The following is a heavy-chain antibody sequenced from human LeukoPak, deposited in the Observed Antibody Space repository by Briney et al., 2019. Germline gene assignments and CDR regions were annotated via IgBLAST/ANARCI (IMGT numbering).Heavy chain of an antibody. J-gene: IGHJ6*02. CDR2: INHSGST. D-gene: IGHD3-3*01. CDR1: GGSFRGYY. CDR3: ARGSYRITIFGVVTYYGMDV. V-gene: IGHV4-34*01. Sequence: PSETLSLTCAVYGGSFRGYYWSWIRQPPGKGLEWIGEINHSGSTNYNPSLKSRVTISVDTSKNQFSLKLSSVTAADTAVYYCARGSYRITIFGVVTYYGMDVWGQGTTVTVSS.